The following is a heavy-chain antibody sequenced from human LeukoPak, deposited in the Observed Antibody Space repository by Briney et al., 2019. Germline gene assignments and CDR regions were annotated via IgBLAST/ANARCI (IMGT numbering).Heavy chain of an antibody. Sequence: PGGSLRLSCAASGFNFNNAWMNWVRQAPGKGLEWVGRIKSKSDGDTTHNAAPVKGRFTISKDESKNTLYLQMNRLKTEDTGIYYCTTGTLTSDFWGQGTLVPVSS. CDR3: TTGTLTSDF. CDR1: GFNFNNAW. V-gene: IGHV3-15*01. CDR2: IKSKSDGDTT. J-gene: IGHJ4*02. D-gene: IGHD4-17*01.